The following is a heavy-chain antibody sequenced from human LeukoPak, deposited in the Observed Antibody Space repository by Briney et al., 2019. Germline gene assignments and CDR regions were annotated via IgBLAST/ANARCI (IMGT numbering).Heavy chain of an antibody. D-gene: IGHD2-2*01. J-gene: IGHJ4*02. CDR3: TTDLVIVVVPAAIGFFDY. CDR2: IRSKAYGGTT. V-gene: IGHV3-49*03. CDR1: GFTFGDYA. Sequence: GGSLRLSCTASGFTFGDYAMNWFRQAPGKGLEWVGFIRSKAYGGTTEYAASVKDRFTISRDDSKSIAYLQMSSLKTEDTAVYYCTTDLVIVVVPAAIGFFDYWGQGTLVTVSS.